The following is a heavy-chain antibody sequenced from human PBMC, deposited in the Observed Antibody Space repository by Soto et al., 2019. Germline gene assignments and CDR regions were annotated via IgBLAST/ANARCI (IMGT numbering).Heavy chain of an antibody. CDR2: IYPGDSDT. CDR3: ARRAELERGYYYYGMDV. V-gene: IGHV5-51*01. CDR1: GNGFPSYW. D-gene: IGHD1-1*01. J-gene: IGHJ6*02. Sequence: ESLELSWKGCGNGFPSYWIVWVPQMPGKGLEWMGIIYPGDSDTRYSPSFQGQVTISADKSISTAYLQWSRLKASDTAMYYCARRAELERGYYYYGMDVWGQGTTVTVSS.